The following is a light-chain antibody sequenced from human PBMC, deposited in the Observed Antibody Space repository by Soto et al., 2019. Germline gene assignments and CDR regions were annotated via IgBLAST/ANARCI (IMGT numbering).Light chain of an antibody. J-gene: IGLJ2*01. CDR2: LNSDGRH. CDR3: QTWGTGFHVV. V-gene: IGLV4-69*01. CDR1: SGHSNYA. Sequence: QSVLTQSPSASASLGASVNLTCTLSSGHSNYAIAWHQQQPEKGPRYLMNLNSDGRHSKGDGIPDRFSGSSSGAERYLTISSLQSEDEADYYCQTWGTGFHVVFGGGTKLTVL.